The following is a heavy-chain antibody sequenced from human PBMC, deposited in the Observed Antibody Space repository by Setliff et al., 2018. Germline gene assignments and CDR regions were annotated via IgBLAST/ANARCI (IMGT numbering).Heavy chain of an antibody. CDR1: GDSLSSGTQY. J-gene: IGHJ6*03. D-gene: IGHD5-12*01. Sequence: TSETLSLTCSVLGDSLSSGTQYWAWIRQPPGKGLEWIGNINYSGSTYYNPSLKSRVTMSVDASKNQVSLKMTSVTAEDTAVYYCAKVDIDYIMTRDNTWQYIFYMDVWGRGTTVTVSS. CDR3: AKVDIDYIMTRDNTWQYIFYMDV. CDR2: INYSGST. V-gene: IGHV4-39*01.